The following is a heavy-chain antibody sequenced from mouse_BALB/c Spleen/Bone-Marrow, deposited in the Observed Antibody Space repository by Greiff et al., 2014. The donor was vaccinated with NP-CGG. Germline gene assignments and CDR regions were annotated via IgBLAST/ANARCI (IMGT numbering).Heavy chain of an antibody. J-gene: IGHJ4*01. CDR3: ARSGEKYGALDY. Sequence: DVQLQESGGGLVKPGGSLKLSCTASGFTFSDYYMYWVRQTPEKRLEWVATISDGGIYTYYPDSVKGRFTISRDNAKSNLYLQMSSLKSEDTAMYYCARSGEKYGALDYSGQGTSVTVSS. V-gene: IGHV5-4*02. CDR2: ISDGGIYT. D-gene: IGHD1-1*02. CDR1: GFTFSDYY.